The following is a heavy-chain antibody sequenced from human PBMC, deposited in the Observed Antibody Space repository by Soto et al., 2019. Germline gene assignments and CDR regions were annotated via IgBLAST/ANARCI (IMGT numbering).Heavy chain of an antibody. CDR1: GFTFSGSA. CDR3: TSSPGYSSSWYYYYYMDV. D-gene: IGHD6-13*01. V-gene: IGHV3-73*01. CDR2: IRSKANSYAT. J-gene: IGHJ6*03. Sequence: EVQLVESGGGLVQPGGSLKLSCAASGFTFSGSAMHWVRQASGKGLEWVGRIRSKANSYATAYAASVKGGFTISRDDSKNTAYLQMNSLKTEDTAVYYCTSSPGYSSSWYYYYYMDVWGKGTTVTVSS.